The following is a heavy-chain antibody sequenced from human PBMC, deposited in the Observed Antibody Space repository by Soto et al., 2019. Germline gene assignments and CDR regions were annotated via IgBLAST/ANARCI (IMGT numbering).Heavy chain of an antibody. CDR3: ARVGIQYDTLLLVDS. CDR2: ISAYNDNT. Sequence: QVQLVQSGAEVRKPGASVMVSCKASGYTFTSYGITWVRQAPGQGLECMGWISAYNDNTNYAQKFQDRVTMTTDTSTSTADMELRSLRSDDTAMYYCARVGIQYDTLLLVDSWGQGTLVTVSS. D-gene: IGHD3-9*01. CDR1: GYTFTSYG. J-gene: IGHJ4*02. V-gene: IGHV1-18*01.